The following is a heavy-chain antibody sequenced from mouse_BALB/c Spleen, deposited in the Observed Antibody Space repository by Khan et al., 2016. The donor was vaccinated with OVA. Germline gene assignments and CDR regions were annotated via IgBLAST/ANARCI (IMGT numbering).Heavy chain of an antibody. CDR3: ARELRLGGFAY. Sequence: QVRLQQSGPGLVAPSQSQSITCTVSGFSLTGFGLNWIRQPPGKGLEWLGMIWGDGSTDYNSALKSRLSISKDNSKSQVFLKMNSLQTDDTARYYCARELRLGGFAYWGQGTLVTVSA. J-gene: IGHJ3*01. V-gene: IGHV2-6-7*01. CDR2: IWGDGST. D-gene: IGHD1-2*01. CDR1: GFSLTGFG.